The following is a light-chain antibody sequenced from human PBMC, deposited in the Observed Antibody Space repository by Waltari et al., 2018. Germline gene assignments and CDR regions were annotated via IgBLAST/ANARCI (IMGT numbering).Light chain of an antibody. CDR1: QSISSY. CDR3: QHSYSTPLT. Sequence: EIQMNQSPSSLSESVGDRVTITCRASQSISSYLNLYQQKPGKAAKLLIYAASSLQSGVPSRFSGSGSGTDFTLTISSLQPEDFATYYCQHSYSTPLTFGGGTKVEIK. CDR2: AAS. J-gene: IGKJ4*01. V-gene: IGKV1-39*01.